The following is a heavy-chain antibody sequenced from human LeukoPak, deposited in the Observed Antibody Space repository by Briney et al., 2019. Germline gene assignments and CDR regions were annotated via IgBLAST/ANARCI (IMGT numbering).Heavy chain of an antibody. V-gene: IGHV1-2*02. CDR2: INPNSGGT. Sequence: ASVKVSCKASGYTFTSYYMHWVRQAPGQGLEWMGWINPNSGGTNYAQKLRGRVTMTRDTSISTAYMELSRLRSNDTAVYYCARDEYYYDSSGLGIGDYWGQGTLVTVSS. CDR1: GYTFTSYY. J-gene: IGHJ4*02. D-gene: IGHD3-22*01. CDR3: ARDEYYYDSSGLGIGDY.